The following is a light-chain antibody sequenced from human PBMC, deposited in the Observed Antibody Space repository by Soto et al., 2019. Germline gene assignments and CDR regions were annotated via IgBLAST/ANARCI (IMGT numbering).Light chain of an antibody. V-gene: IGKV1-39*01. CDR2: AAS. Sequence: DIQMTQSPSSLSASVGDRVTITCRASQSISSYLNWYQQKPGKAPKLLIYAASSLQSGVPSRFRVSGSETDFSLTISSLQPEDFSVYYCQQYGSSPLTFGGGTKVEIK. CDR1: QSISSY. CDR3: QQYGSSPLT. J-gene: IGKJ4*01.